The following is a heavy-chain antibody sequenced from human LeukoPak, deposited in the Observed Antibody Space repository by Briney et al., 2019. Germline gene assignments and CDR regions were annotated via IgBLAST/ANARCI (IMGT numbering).Heavy chain of an antibody. CDR2: IYYSGST. CDR3: ARDPGYCSGSTCYSAPRFDY. J-gene: IGHJ4*02. V-gene: IGHV4-59*01. Sequence: SETLSLTCTVSGGSISTYYWTWIRQPPGKAREWLGYIYYSGSTNYNPSLKSRVTISLDTSKNQFSLKLSSVTAADTAVYYCARDPGYCSGSTCYSAPRFDYWGQGALVTVSS. D-gene: IGHD2-15*01. CDR1: GGSISTYY.